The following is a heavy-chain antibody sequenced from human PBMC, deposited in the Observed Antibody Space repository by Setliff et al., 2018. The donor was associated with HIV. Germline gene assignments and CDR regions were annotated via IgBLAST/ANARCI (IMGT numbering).Heavy chain of an antibody. V-gene: IGHV4-61*02. CDR3: ARDPYCPNTCYEDFTFDS. CDR1: GGSISSGSYF. CDR2: IYGSGIT. J-gene: IGHJ4*02. Sequence: SETLSLTCTVSGGSISSGSYFWNWIRQPAGKGLEWIGRIYGSGITNYNPSLKSRLTISLDTSKNQFSLQVTSVTAADTAVYYCARDPYCPNTCYEDFTFDSWGQGTLVTVSS. D-gene: IGHD2-8*01.